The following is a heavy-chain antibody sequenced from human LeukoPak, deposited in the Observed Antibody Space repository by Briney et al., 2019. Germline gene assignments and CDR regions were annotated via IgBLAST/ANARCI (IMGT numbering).Heavy chain of an antibody. CDR3: ARQTGSGLFILP. J-gene: IGHJ4*02. D-gene: IGHD3/OR15-3a*01. CDR2: ISQSGNT. CDR1: GYSISSGYY. V-gene: IGHV4-38-2*02. Sequence: PSETLSLTCSVSGYSISSGYYWGWIRQPPGKGLEWLGSISQSGNTYNNPSLKSRVTLSVDTSKNQVSLKLTSVTAADTAVYYCARQTGSGLFILPGGQGPLVTVSS.